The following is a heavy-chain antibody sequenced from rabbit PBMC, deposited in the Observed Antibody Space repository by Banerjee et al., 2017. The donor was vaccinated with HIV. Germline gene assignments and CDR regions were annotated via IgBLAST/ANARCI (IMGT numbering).Heavy chain of an antibody. Sequence: QEQLVESGGGLVQPGGSLKLSCTASGFSFSNKAVMCWVRQAPGKGLEWIACINAITGKAVYASWAKGRFTFSKTSSTTVTLQMTSLTAADTATYFCARNYVSAFDPWGPGTLVTVS. J-gene: IGHJ2*01. D-gene: IGHD1-1*01. CDR3: ARNYVSAFDP. CDR1: GFSFSNKAV. CDR2: INAITGKA. V-gene: IGHV1S45*01.